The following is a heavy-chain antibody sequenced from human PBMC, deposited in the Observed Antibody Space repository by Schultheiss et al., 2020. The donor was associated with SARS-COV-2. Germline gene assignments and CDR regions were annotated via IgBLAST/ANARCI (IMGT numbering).Heavy chain of an antibody. Sequence: ESLKISCAASGFTFTSYGMHWVRQAPGKGLEWIGSIYHSGSTHYNPSLKSRVTISVDTSKNQFSLKLSSVTAADTAVYYCARGGGGLKIDYWGQGTLVTVSS. CDR2: IYHSGST. J-gene: IGHJ4*02. CDR3: ARGGGGLKIDY. V-gene: IGHV4-34*01. D-gene: IGHD1-26*01. CDR1: GFTFTSYG.